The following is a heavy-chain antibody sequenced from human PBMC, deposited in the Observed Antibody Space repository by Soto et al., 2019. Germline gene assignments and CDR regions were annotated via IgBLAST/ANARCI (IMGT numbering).Heavy chain of an antibody. CDR2: IYWDDDK. Sequence: QITLKESGPPLVKPTQTLTLTCTFSGFSLSTSGVGVGWIRQPPGKALQWLAVIYWDDDKRYSPSLKSRLTHPKETSKNQVVLTMTTMDPVDTATYYCAHSPGGILVAGRPFHVWGQGTMVTVSS. CDR3: AHSPGGILVAGRPFHV. J-gene: IGHJ3*01. CDR1: GFSLSTSGVG. V-gene: IGHV2-5*02. D-gene: IGHD6-19*01.